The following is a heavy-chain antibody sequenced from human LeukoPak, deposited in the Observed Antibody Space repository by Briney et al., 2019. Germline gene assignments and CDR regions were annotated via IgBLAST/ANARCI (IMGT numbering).Heavy chain of an antibody. J-gene: IGHJ4*02. D-gene: IGHD1/OR15-1a*01. CDR1: GLTFSNYD. Sequence: PGGSLRLSCVASGLTFSNYDTTWVRQAPGKGLEYVSRIRWGGDRLYCGSVKGRLSISRDTSQNTVYLHKNSLRGEDTAIYFCATKLSDASSYFDFWGQGILVTVSS. CDR3: ATKLSDASSYFDF. CDR2: IRWGGDR. V-gene: IGHV3-23*01.